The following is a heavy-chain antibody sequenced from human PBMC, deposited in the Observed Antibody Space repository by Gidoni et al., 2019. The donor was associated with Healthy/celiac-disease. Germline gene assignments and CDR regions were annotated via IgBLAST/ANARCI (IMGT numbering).Heavy chain of an antibody. CDR1: GGTFSSYA. Sequence: QVQLVQSGAEVKKPGSSVKVSCKASGGTFSSYAISWVRQAPGQGLEWMGGIIPIFGTANYAQKFQGRVTITADESTSTAYMELSSLRSEDTAVYYCASEKRGYCSGGSCSHAFDIWGQGTMVTVSS. CDR3: ASEKRGYCSGGSCSHAFDI. CDR2: IIPIFGTA. V-gene: IGHV1-69*01. J-gene: IGHJ3*02. D-gene: IGHD2-15*01.